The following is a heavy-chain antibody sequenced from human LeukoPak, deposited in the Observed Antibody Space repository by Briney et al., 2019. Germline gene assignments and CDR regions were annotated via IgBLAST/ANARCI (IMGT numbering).Heavy chain of an antibody. Sequence: SETLSLTCSVSGYSISSGYYWGWIRQPPGKGLEWIGSIYHSGSTYYNPSLKSRVTISVDTSKNQFSLKLNSVTAADTAVYYCARVAYDASAATIGYYYMDVWGKGTTVTVSS. V-gene: IGHV4-38-2*02. J-gene: IGHJ6*03. CDR2: IYHSGST. CDR1: GYSISSGYY. D-gene: IGHD5-24*01. CDR3: ARVAYDASAATIGYYYMDV.